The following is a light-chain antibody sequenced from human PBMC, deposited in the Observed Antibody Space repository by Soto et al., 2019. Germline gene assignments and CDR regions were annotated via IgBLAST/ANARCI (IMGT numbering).Light chain of an antibody. Sequence: EVVMTQSPATLSVSPGERATLSFRASQRISINLAWYQQRRGQAPRLLIYGASTRAPGIPARFSGSGSETEFTLTISGLQSEDFAVYYCQHYNNWPPWTFGQGTKVEIK. CDR2: GAS. CDR1: QRISIN. CDR3: QHYNNWPPWT. V-gene: IGKV3-15*01. J-gene: IGKJ1*01.